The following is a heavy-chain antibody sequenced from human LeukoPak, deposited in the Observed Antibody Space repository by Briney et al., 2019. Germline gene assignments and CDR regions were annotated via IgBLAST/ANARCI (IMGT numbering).Heavy chain of an antibody. CDR2: ISSGSSYI. CDR3: ARVGAKGGWYFDL. CDR1: GXTFRSYG. Sequence: GGSLRLSCAVSGXTFRSYGMNWVRQAPGKGLEWVSSISSGSSYIYYADSVKGRFTISRDNAKNSLHLQMNSLRADDTAVYYCARVGAKGGWYFDLWGRGTLVIVSS. V-gene: IGHV3-21*01. D-gene: IGHD3-10*01. J-gene: IGHJ2*01.